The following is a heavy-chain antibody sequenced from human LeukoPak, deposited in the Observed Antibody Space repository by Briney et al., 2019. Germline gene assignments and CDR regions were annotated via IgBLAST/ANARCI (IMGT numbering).Heavy chain of an antibody. CDR1: GFTFSSYG. V-gene: IGHV3-30*02. CDR2: IRYDGSGK. CDR3: ARRSVTTFDY. D-gene: IGHD4-17*01. J-gene: IGHJ4*02. Sequence: GGSLRLSCAASGFTFSSYGMHWVRQAPGKGLEWVAFIRYDGSGKYYADSVKGRFTISRDNSKNTLYLQMSSLRADDTAVYYCARRSVTTFDYWGQGTLVTVSS.